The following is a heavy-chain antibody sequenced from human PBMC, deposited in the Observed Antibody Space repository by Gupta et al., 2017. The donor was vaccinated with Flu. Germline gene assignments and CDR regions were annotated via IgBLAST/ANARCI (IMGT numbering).Heavy chain of an antibody. CDR1: GFTFSSYA. D-gene: IGHD4-17*01. Sequence: EVQLLESGGGLVQPGGSLRLSCAASGFTFSSYAMRWVRQAPGKGLEWVSAISGSGGSTYYADSVKGRFTISRDNSKNTLYLQMNSLRAEDTAVYYCASQGLTTVTTIDDAFDIWGQGTMVTVSS. J-gene: IGHJ3*02. CDR2: ISGSGGST. V-gene: IGHV3-23*01. CDR3: ASQGLTTVTTIDDAFDI.